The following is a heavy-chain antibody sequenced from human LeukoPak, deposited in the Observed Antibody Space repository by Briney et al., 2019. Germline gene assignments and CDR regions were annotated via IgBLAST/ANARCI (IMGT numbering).Heavy chain of an antibody. D-gene: IGHD2-2*01. V-gene: IGHV4-59*08. J-gene: IGHJ6*02. Sequence: PSETLSLTCTVSGGSISSYYWSWIRQPPGKGLEWIGYIYYSGSTNYNPSLKSRVTISVDTSKNQFSLKLSSVTAADTAVYYCARLEVAVPAAMEMDYGMDVWGQGTTVTVSS. CDR3: ARLEVAVPAAMEMDYGMDV. CDR1: GGSISSYY. CDR2: IYYSGST.